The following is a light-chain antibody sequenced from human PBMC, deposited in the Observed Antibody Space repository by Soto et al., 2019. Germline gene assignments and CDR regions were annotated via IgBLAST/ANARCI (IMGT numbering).Light chain of an antibody. V-gene: IGLV1-40*01. J-gene: IGLJ1*01. CDR2: GNS. Sequence: QSVLTQPPSVSGAPGQRVTISCTGSSSKIGAGYDVHWYQQLPGTAPKLLIYGNSNRPSGVPDRFSGSKSGTSASLAITGLQAEDEADYYCQSYDSSLSGLDVFGTGTKVTVL. CDR1: SSKIGAGYD. CDR3: QSYDSSLSGLDV.